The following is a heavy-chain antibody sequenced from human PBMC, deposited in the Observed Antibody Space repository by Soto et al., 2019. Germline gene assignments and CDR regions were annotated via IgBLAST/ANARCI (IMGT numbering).Heavy chain of an antibody. V-gene: IGHV3-23*01. CDR1: GFTFSSYA. Sequence: EVQLLESGGGLVQPGGSLRLSCAASGFTFSSYAMSGVRQAPGKGLEWVSAISGSGGSTYYADSVKGRFTISRDNSKNTLYLQMNSLRAEDTAVYYCAKAPRGNSGGSCDHFDYWGQGTLVTVSS. CDR3: AKAPRGNSGGSCDHFDY. CDR2: ISGSGGST. D-gene: IGHD2-15*01. J-gene: IGHJ4*02.